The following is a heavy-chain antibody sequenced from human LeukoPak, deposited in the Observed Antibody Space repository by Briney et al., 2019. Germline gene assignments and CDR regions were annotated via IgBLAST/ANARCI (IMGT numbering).Heavy chain of an antibody. CDR2: IRNDGSNQ. CDR1: GFTFSSYG. V-gene: IGHV3-30*02. J-gene: IGHJ4*02. Sequence: GGSLRLSCAASGFTFSSYGMHWVRQAPGKGLEWVAFIRNDGSNQYYADSVKGRFTISRDNSKNALYLQMNSLRAEDTAVYYCAKAGLRGRGGCSYGYTDYWGQGTLVTVSS. CDR3: AKAGLRGRGGCSYGYTDY. D-gene: IGHD5-18*01.